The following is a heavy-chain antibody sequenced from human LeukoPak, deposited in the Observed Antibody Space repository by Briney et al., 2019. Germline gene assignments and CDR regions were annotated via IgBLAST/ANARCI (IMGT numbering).Heavy chain of an antibody. Sequence: PSQTLSLTCTVSGGSISSGDSYWSWIRQPPGKGLEWIGYFYSSGSTYYNPSLKSRVTISVDRSKNQFSLKLSSVTAADTAVYYCARGITVTTSGWFDPWGQGTLVTVSS. V-gene: IGHV4-30-4*01. J-gene: IGHJ5*02. CDR1: GGSISSGDSY. CDR3: ARGITVTTSGWFDP. D-gene: IGHD4-17*01. CDR2: FYSSGST.